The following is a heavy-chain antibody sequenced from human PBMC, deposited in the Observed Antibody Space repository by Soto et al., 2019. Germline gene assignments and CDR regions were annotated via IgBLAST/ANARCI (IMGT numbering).Heavy chain of an antibody. D-gene: IGHD3-10*01. J-gene: IGHJ4*02. Sequence: EVQLVESGGGLVQPGGSLRLSCAASGFTFSSYWMSWVRQAPGKGLEWVANIKQDGSEKYYVDSVKGRFTISRDNAKNSVYLQINSLRAEDTAVYYCARDRGSGSYYSDYWGQGPLVTVSS. CDR3: ARDRGSGSYYSDY. CDR2: IKQDGSEK. CDR1: GFTFSSYW. V-gene: IGHV3-7*01.